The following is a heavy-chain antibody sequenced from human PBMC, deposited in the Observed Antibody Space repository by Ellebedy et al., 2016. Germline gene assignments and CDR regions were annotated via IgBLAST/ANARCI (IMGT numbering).Heavy chain of an antibody. Sequence: GGSLRLSXAASGFTFSSYAMSWVRQAPGKGLEWVSAISGSGGSTYYADSVKGRFTISRDNSKNTLYLQMNSLRAEDTAVYYCAKEAMGRAYGSGWYWYFDYWGQGTLVTVSS. V-gene: IGHV3-23*01. D-gene: IGHD6-19*01. CDR1: GFTFSSYA. CDR3: AKEAMGRAYGSGWYWYFDY. J-gene: IGHJ4*02. CDR2: ISGSGGST.